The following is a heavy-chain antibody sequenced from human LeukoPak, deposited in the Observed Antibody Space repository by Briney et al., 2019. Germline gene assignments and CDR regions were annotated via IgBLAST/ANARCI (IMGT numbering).Heavy chain of an antibody. CDR3: ASPAGIAATGTVEDY. D-gene: IGHD6-13*01. CDR1: GGSFSGYY. J-gene: IGHJ4*02. Sequence: PSETLSLTCAVYGGSFSGYYWSWLRQPPGKGLDWIGEINHSGSTNYNPSLKSRVTISVDTSKNQFSLKLSSVTAADTAVYYCASPAGIAATGTVEDYWGQGTLVTVSS. V-gene: IGHV4-34*01. CDR2: INHSGST.